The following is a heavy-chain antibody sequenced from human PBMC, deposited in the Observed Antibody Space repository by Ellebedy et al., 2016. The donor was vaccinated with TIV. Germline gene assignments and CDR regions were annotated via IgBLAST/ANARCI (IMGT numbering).Heavy chain of an antibody. J-gene: IGHJ4*02. D-gene: IGHD6-19*01. CDR1: GFNFNTYT. V-gene: IGHV3-30-3*01. Sequence: PGGSLRLSCAASGFNFNTYTMSWVRQAPGKGLEWVAVISYDGSSKYYADSVKGRFTISRDNSMTTLYLEMNSLRAEDTAVYYCARDLDKSSGWYGGAAYWGQGTLVTVSS. CDR2: ISYDGSSK. CDR3: ARDLDKSSGWYGGAAY.